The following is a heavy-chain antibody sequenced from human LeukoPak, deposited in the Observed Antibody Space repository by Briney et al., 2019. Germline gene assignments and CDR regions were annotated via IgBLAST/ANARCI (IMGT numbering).Heavy chain of an antibody. J-gene: IGHJ4*02. V-gene: IGHV3-48*03. CDR1: GFTFSSYE. CDR3: ARDDYGSGSWSDY. CDR2: ISSSGSTI. D-gene: IGHD3-10*01. Sequence: GGSLRLSCAASGFTFSSYEMNWVRQAPGKGLEWVSYISSSGSTIYYADSVKGRFTISRDNAKNSLYLQMNSLRAEDTAVYYCARDDYGSGSWSDYWGQGTLVTVSS.